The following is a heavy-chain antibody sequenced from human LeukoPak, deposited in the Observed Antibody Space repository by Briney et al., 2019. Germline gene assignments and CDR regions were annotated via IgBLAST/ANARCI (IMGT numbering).Heavy chain of an antibody. CDR3: ASRRYCSGGSCYPDYYYYYMDV. Sequence: ASVKVSCKASGGTFSSYAISWVRQAPGQGLEWMGGIIPIFGTANYAQKFQGRVTITADESTSTAYMELSSLRSEDTAVYYCASRRYCSGGSCYPDYYYYYMDVWGKGTTVTISS. J-gene: IGHJ6*03. D-gene: IGHD2-15*01. V-gene: IGHV1-69*13. CDR2: IIPIFGTA. CDR1: GGTFSSYA.